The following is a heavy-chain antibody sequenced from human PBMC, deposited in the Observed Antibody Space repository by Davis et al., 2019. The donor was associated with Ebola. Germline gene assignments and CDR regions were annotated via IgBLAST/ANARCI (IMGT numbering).Heavy chain of an antibody. V-gene: IGHV3-30*04. CDR3: AIDDDTYSGYDFADY. Sequence: GESLKISCAASGFSFNSYAMHWVRQGPGKGLEWVALISHDGRQEYYADSVKGRFTISRDNSRNTLYLQINSLRAEDTAFYYCAIDDDTYSGYDFADYWGQGTLVTVSS. J-gene: IGHJ4*02. CDR1: GFSFNSYA. CDR2: ISHDGRQE. D-gene: IGHD5-12*01.